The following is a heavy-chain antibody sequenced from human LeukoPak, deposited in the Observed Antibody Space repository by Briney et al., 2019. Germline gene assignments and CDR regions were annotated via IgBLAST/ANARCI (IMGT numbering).Heavy chain of an antibody. CDR2: INPSSGST. D-gene: IGHD6-19*01. Sequence: ASVKVSCKASGYTFTGYHMHWVRQAPGQGLEWMGMINPSSGSTSYAQRFQGRVTMTRDTSTSTVYMELSSLRSEDTAVYYCARGLVADTRIPFDYWGQGTLVTVSS. CDR1: GYTFTGYH. J-gene: IGHJ4*02. V-gene: IGHV1-46*01. CDR3: ARGLVADTRIPFDY.